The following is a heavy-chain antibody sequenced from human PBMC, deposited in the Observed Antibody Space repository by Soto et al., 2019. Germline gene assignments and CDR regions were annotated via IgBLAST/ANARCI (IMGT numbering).Heavy chain of an antibody. CDR3: ARQVRFGEPYYYMDV. V-gene: IGHV5-51*01. J-gene: IGHJ6*03. CDR1: GYSFTSYW. Sequence: GESLKISCKVSGYSFTSYWIGWVRQMPGKGLEWMGIIYPGDSDTRYSPSFQGQVTISADKSISTAYLQWSSLKASDTAMYYCARQVRFGEPYYYMDVWGKGTTVTVSS. CDR2: IYPGDSDT. D-gene: IGHD3-10*01.